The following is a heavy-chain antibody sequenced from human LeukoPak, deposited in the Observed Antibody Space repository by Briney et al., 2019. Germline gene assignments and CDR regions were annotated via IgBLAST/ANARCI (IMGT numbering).Heavy chain of an antibody. CDR1: GGSISSYY. J-gene: IGHJ5*02. D-gene: IGHD2-21*02. Sequence: SETLSFTWTVPGGSISSYYWSWIRQPAGKGLEWIGRIYTSGSTNYNPSLKSRVTMSVDTSKTQFSLKRSSVTAADTAVYYSARDPVVVTAIGWFDHWGQGTLVTVSS. CDR3: ARDPVVVTAIGWFDH. CDR2: IYTSGST. V-gene: IGHV4-4*07.